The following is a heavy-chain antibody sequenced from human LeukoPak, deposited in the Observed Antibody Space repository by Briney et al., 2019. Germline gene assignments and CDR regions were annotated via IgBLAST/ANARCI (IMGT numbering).Heavy chain of an antibody. CDR1: GFTFSSYA. Sequence: PGGSLRLSCAASGFTFSSYAMHWVRQAPGKGLEYVSAISSNGGSTYYANSVKGRFTISRDNSKNTLYLQMGSLRAEDMAVYYCAGGGRIRISSYWGQGTLVTVSS. D-gene: IGHD3-9*01. J-gene: IGHJ4*02. CDR3: AGGGRIRISSY. CDR2: ISSNGGST. V-gene: IGHV3-64*01.